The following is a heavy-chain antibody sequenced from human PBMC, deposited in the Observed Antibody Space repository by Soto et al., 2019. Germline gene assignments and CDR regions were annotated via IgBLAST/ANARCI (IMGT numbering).Heavy chain of an antibody. CDR3: ARDFDPRQQGLYGMDV. CDR2: IIPIFGTA. D-gene: IGHD6-19*01. Sequence: QVQLVQSGAEVKKPGSSVKVSCKASGGTFSSYAISWVRQAPGQGLEWMGGIIPIFGTANYAQTFQGRVTITADESPSTAYMELSSLRSEDTAVYYCARDFDPRQQGLYGMDVGGQGTTVTVSS. CDR1: GGTFSSYA. J-gene: IGHJ6*02. V-gene: IGHV1-69*01.